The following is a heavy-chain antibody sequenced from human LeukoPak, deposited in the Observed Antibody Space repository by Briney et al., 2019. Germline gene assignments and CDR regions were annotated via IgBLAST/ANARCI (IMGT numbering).Heavy chain of an antibody. CDR1: GLKFDDFG. CDR2: INWNGGTT. D-gene: IGHD5-24*01. V-gene: IGHV3-20*04. Sequence: GGSLRLSCAASGLKFDDFGMRWVRLAPGKGLEYVSGINWNGGTTGYADSVRGRFTISRDNAMNSLFLEMNSLRVEDTALYYCTRLSRDGYTYGAAYRGQGTPVTVSS. CDR3: TRLSRDGYTYGAAY. J-gene: IGHJ4*02.